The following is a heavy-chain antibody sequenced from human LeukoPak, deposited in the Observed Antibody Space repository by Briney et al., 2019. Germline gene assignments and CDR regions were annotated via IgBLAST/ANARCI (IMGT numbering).Heavy chain of an antibody. CDR3: ARESSGYFY. Sequence: PGGSLRLSCAASGFTFSTYSINWVRQAPGKGLEWVSSISSGRSFIYYADSVKGRFTISRDNAKNSLFLQMNSLRAEDTAVYYCARESSGYFYWGQGTLVTVSS. CDR2: ISSGRSFI. V-gene: IGHV3-21*01. CDR1: GFTFSTYS. J-gene: IGHJ4*02. D-gene: IGHD3-22*01.